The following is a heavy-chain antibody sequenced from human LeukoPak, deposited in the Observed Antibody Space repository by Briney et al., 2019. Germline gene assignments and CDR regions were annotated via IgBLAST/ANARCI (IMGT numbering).Heavy chain of an antibody. Sequence: GGSLRLSCAASGFTLSSYAMHWVRQAPGKGLEWVAVISYDGSNKYYADSVKGRFTISRDNSKNTLYLQMNSLRAEDTAVYYCARDKIVVVPAAMISTVYYYYGMDVWGQGTTVTVSS. CDR1: GFTLSSYA. V-gene: IGHV3-30*04. J-gene: IGHJ6*02. D-gene: IGHD2-2*01. CDR2: ISYDGSNK. CDR3: ARDKIVVVPAAMISTVYYYYGMDV.